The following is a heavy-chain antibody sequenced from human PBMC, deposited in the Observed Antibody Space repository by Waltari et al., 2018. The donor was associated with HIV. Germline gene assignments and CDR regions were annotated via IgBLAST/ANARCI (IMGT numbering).Heavy chain of an antibody. D-gene: IGHD1-26*01. Sequence: QVQLVQSGAEVKKPGASGTVSCKASGYTFTDYYHHWVRRAPGQGLEWSGWINLKTGGTNYAQTFQGRVSMTRASSINTAFMELYRLRFDDTAIYYCARDGDVGSTDYWGQGTLVTVSS. J-gene: IGHJ4*02. CDR2: INLKTGGT. V-gene: IGHV1-2*02. CDR1: GYTFTDYY. CDR3: ARDGDVGSTDY.